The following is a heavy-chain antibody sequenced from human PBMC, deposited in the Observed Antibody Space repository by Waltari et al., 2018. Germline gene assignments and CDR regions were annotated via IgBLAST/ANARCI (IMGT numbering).Heavy chain of an antibody. CDR2: ISGSGDST. J-gene: IGHJ4*02. Sequence: QPGGSLRLSCEASEFTFSNYAMSWVRQAPGKGLEWISGISGSGDSTYYADSVTGRFTISRDNSKNTLYLQMNSLRAEDTAVYYCANSTLKGYYWGQGTLVTVSS. CDR3: ANSTLKGYY. V-gene: IGHV3-23*01. CDR1: EFTFSNYA.